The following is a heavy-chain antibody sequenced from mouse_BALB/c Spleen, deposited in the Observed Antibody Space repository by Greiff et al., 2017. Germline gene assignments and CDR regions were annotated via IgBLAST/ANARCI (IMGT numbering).Heavy chain of an antibody. CDR1: GYTFTSYG. CDR2: INPSTGYT. J-gene: IGHJ3*01. CDR3: ARRGGDYGSSYAWFAY. Sequence: QVQLMQSGAELAQPGASVKMSCKASGYTFTSYGMHWVKQRPGQGLEWIGYINPSTGYTEYNQKFKDKATLTADKSSSTAYMQLSSLTSEDSAVYYCARRGGDYGSSYAWFAYWGQGTLVTVSA. V-gene: IGHV1-4*01. D-gene: IGHD1-1*01.